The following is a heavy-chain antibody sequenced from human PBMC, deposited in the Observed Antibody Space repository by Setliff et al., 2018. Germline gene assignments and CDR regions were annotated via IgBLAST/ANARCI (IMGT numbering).Heavy chain of an antibody. CDR1: GDFSSSSNW. V-gene: IGHV4-31*03. Sequence: PSETLSLTCTVSGDFSSSSNWWTWVRQHPGKGLEWIGYIYYSGSTYYNPSLKSRVTISVDTSKNQFSLRLTAGTAADTAVYYCAKGGASSQWLDPWGQGTLVTVSS. D-gene: IGHD6-6*01. CDR3: AKGGASSQWLDP. CDR2: IYYSGST. J-gene: IGHJ5*02.